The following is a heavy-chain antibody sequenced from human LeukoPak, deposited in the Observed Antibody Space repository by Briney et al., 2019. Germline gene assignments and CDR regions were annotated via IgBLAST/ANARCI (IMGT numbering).Heavy chain of an antibody. D-gene: IGHD2-8*01. CDR1: GGSFSGYY. J-gene: IGHJ6*03. Sequence: SETLSLTCAVYGGSFSGYYWSWIRQPPGKGLEWIGEINHSGSTNYNPSLKSRVTISVDTSKNQFSLKLSSVTAAATAVYYCAKILYARVRPLGYYYYYYRAVGGKGTTFTV. V-gene: IGHV4-34*01. CDR3: AKILYARVRPLGYYYYYYRAV. CDR2: INHSGST.